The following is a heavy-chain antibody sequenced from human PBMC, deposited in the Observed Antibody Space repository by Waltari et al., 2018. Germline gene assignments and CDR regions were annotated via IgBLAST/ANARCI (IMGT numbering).Heavy chain of an antibody. CDR2: IYTSGST. Sequence: QVQLQESGPGLVKPSQTLSLTCTVSGGSISSGSYYWSWIRQPAGKGLEWIGYIYTSGSTNYNPSLKSRVTISVDTSKNQFSLKLSSVTAADTAVYYCARKSSSYYYVDYWGQGTLVTVSS. D-gene: IGHD6-13*01. CDR1: GGSISSGSYY. CDR3: ARKSSSYYYVDY. J-gene: IGHJ4*02. V-gene: IGHV4-61*09.